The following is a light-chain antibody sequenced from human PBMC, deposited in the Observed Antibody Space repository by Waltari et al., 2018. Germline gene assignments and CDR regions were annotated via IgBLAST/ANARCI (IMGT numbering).Light chain of an antibody. CDR3: QQYGSSPPNT. Sequence: DIVLTQSPGTLSLSPGERATLSCRASQSVSSSYLAWYQQTPCQAPRLLIYGASSRATGIPDRISGSGSGTDFTLTSSRLEPEDFAVYYCQQYGSSPPNTFGQGTKLEIK. CDR1: QSVSSSY. V-gene: IGKV3-20*01. CDR2: GAS. J-gene: IGKJ2*01.